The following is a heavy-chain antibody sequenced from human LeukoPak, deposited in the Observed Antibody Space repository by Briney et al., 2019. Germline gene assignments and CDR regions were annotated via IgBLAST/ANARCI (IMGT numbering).Heavy chain of an antibody. CDR1: GYTFTSYH. CDR2: INPSGGST. D-gene: IGHD3-3*02. Sequence: ASVKVSCKASGYTFTSYHMHWVRQAPGQGLEWMGIINPSGGSTSYAQKFQGRVTMTRDTSRSTVYMELSSLRSEDTAVYYCARDFLSFSVWFDPWGQGTLVTVSS. CDR3: ARDFLSFSVWFDP. J-gene: IGHJ5*02. V-gene: IGHV1-46*01.